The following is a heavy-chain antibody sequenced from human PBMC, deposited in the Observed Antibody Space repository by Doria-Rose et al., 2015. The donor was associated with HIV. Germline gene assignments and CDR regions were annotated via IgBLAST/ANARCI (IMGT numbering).Heavy chain of an antibody. V-gene: IGHV3-21*01. D-gene: IGHD3-10*01. CDR1: GFTSSSHR. J-gene: IGHJ4*02. CDR2: ISSTSAYI. Sequence: QLVQSGGGLVRPGGSLRLSCATSGFTSSSHRINWARQAPGKGLEWVSSISSTSAYINYADSVRGRFTISRDNARNSLYLQMDSLRAEDTAIYYCATGVTLDYWGQGTLVTVSS. CDR3: ATGVTLDY.